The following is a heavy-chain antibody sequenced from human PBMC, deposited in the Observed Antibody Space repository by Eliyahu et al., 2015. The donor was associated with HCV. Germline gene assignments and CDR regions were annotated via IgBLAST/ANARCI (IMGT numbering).Heavy chain of an antibody. CDR1: GGSIPSPS. D-gene: IGHD2-15*01. V-gene: IGHV4-4*07. Sequence: QVQLQESGPGLVKPSETLSLTCAVPGGSIPSPSWSWVRQPAGHGLEWIGXVHARGSTNVNPSLKSRVSMSVDMSKNQLSLKLTSVTAADTALYYCARDQLCSGGTCYSGYFDLWGRGTLVTVSP. CDR2: VHARGST. J-gene: IGHJ2*01. CDR3: ARDQLCSGGTCYSGYFDL.